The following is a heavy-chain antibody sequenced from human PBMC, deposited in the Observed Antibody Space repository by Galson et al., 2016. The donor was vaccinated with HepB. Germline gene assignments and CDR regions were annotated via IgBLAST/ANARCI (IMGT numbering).Heavy chain of an antibody. CDR1: GGSIISHY. D-gene: IGHD1-26*01. V-gene: IGHV4-59*11. CDR3: ARGGAYSADS. J-gene: IGHJ4*02. CDR2: IYYTGRT. Sequence: SETLSLTCNVSGGSIISHYWGWIRQPPGKALEWIGYIYYTGRTTYNPSLKSRSTISLDMSKKPFSLKLNSVTAADTAVYYCARGGAYSADSWGQGTLATTSS.